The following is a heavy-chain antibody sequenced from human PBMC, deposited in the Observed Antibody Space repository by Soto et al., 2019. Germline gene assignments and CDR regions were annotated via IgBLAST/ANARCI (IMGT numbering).Heavy chain of an antibody. D-gene: IGHD3-22*01. Sequence: GGSLRLSCAASGFTFSSYSMNWVRQAPGKGLEWVSSISSSSSYIYYADSVKGRFTISRDNAKNSLYLQMNSLRAEDTAVYYCARDRSYSRLPYYDSSGYYPYLHDAFDIWGQGTMVTVSS. J-gene: IGHJ3*02. CDR3: ARDRSYSRLPYYDSSGYYPYLHDAFDI. CDR2: ISSSSSYI. CDR1: GFTFSSYS. V-gene: IGHV3-21*01.